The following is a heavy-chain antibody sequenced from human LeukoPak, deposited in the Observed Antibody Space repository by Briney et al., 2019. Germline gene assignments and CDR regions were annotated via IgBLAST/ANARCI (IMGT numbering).Heavy chain of an antibody. Sequence: GESLKISCKGSGYSFASFWIGWVRQMPGKGLEWMGVIYPADSDTRYSPSFQGQVTISADKSTSTAYLHWSTLKASDTAIYYCARQSAAAQYTNWFDPWGQGTLVTVSS. V-gene: IGHV5-51*01. CDR3: ARQSAAAQYTNWFDP. D-gene: IGHD2-2*01. CDR1: GYSFASFW. J-gene: IGHJ5*02. CDR2: IYPADSDT.